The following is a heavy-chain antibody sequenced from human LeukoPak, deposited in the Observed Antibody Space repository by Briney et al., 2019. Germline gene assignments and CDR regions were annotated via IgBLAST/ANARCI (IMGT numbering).Heavy chain of an antibody. Sequence: ASVKVSCKASGYTFTGYYMHWVRQAPGQGLELMGWINPNSGGTNYAQKFQGRVTMTRDTSISTAYMELSRLRSDDTAVYYCGRADSGYDLELDYWGQGTQVTVSS. CDR2: INPNSGGT. V-gene: IGHV1-2*02. D-gene: IGHD5-12*01. CDR1: GYTFTGYY. J-gene: IGHJ4*02. CDR3: GRADSGYDLELDY.